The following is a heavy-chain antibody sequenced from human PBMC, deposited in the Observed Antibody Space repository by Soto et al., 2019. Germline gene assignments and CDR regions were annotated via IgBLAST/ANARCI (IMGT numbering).Heavy chain of an antibody. Sequence: QVPLVQSGAEVKKPGSSVTVSCKASGGTFSSYAIHWVRQAPGQGLEWMGGIIPMYGPAKYAQRFQGRVTIPADESTPAVYMELTSLTSQDTAVYYGERVTSMVRRKNDNWFEPW. V-gene: IGHV1-69*01. D-gene: IGHD3-10*01. CDR3: ERVTSMVRRKNDNWFEP. J-gene: IGHJ5*02. CDR2: IIPMYGPA. CDR1: GGTFSSYA.